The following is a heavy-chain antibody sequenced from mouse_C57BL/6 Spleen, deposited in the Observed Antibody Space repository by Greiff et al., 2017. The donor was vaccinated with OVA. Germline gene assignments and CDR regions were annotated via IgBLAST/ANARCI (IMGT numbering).Heavy chain of an antibody. J-gene: IGHJ2*01. CDR3: ARMGYGSSPLDY. CDR1: GYTFTSYW. D-gene: IGHD1-1*01. CDR2: IYPSDSET. V-gene: IGHV1-61*01. Sequence: QVHVKQSGAELVRPGSSVKLSCKASGYTFTSYWMDWVKQRPGQGLEWIGNIYPSDSETHYNQKFKDKATLTVDKSSSTAYMQLSSLTSEDSAVYYCARMGYGSSPLDYWGQGTTLTVSS.